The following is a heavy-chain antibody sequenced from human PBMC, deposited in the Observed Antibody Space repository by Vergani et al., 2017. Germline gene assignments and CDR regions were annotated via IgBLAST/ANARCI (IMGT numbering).Heavy chain of an antibody. CDR1: GFTFSDYY. J-gene: IGHJ6*03. D-gene: IGHD4-11*01. Sequence: QVQLVESGGGVVQPGRSLRLSCAASGFTFSDYYMSWIRQAPGKGLEWVSYISSSGSTIYYADSVKGRFTISRDNAKNSLYLQMNSLRAEDTAVYYCARELGDDYSKYYYYYMDVWGKGTTVTVSS. CDR2: ISSSGSTI. V-gene: IGHV3-11*01. CDR3: ARELGDDYSKYYYYYMDV.